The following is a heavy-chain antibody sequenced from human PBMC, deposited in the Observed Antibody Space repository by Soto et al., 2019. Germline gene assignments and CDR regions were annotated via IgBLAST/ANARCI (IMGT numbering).Heavy chain of an antibody. J-gene: IGHJ3*02. CDR3: ARLSFVRQLGECSGFEI. D-gene: IGHD6-6*01. CDR2: IYYRGII. Sequence: QLQLQESGPGLVKPSETLSLTCTVSGGSISSSSYYWGWIRQPPGKGLEWIGCIYYRGIIYYNPSIKSRVTLSVNTSKYQFSLKLSPVTAADTAVYHCARLSFVRQLGECSGFEIWGQWTIVTVSS. V-gene: IGHV4-39*01. CDR1: GGSISSSSYY.